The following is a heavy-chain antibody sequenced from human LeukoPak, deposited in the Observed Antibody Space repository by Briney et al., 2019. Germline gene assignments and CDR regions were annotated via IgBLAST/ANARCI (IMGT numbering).Heavy chain of an antibody. Sequence: GGSLRLSCAASGFTFSSYGMNWVRQAPGKGLEWVSYISSSGSTIYYADSVKGRFTISRDNAKNSLYLQMNSLRAEDTAVYYCARVRGIAVAGEIDYWGQGTLVTVSS. V-gene: IGHV3-48*04. J-gene: IGHJ4*02. D-gene: IGHD6-19*01. CDR1: GFTFSSYG. CDR3: ARVRGIAVAGEIDY. CDR2: ISSSGSTI.